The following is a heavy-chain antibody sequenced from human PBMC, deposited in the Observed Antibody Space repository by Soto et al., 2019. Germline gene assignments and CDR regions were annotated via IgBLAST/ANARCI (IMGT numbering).Heavy chain of an antibody. CDR2: IIPIFGTA. CDR3: ARGAVAGPRYYFDY. D-gene: IGHD6-19*01. J-gene: IGHJ4*02. CDR1: GGTFSSYA. Sequence: SVKVSCKASGGTFSSYAISWVRQAPGQGLEWMGGIIPIFGTANYAQKFQGRVTITANESTSTAYMELSSLRSEDTAVYYCARGAVAGPRYYFDYWGQGTLVTVSS. V-gene: IGHV1-69*13.